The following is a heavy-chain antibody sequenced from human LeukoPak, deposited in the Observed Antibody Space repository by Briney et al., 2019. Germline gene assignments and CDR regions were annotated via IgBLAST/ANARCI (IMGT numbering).Heavy chain of an antibody. J-gene: IGHJ4*02. V-gene: IGHV4-39*01. CDR1: GGSISSCY. Sequence: PSETLSLTCTVSGGSISSCYWGWIRQPPGKGLEWIGSIYYSGSTYYNPSLKSRVTISVDTSKNQFSLKLSSVTAADTAMYYCARSRTFGGVIVYYFDYWGQGTLVTVSS. CDR2: IYYSGST. D-gene: IGHD3-16*02. CDR3: ARSRTFGGVIVYYFDY.